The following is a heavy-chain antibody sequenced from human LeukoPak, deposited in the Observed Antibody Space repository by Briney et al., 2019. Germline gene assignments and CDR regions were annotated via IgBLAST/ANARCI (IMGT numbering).Heavy chain of an antibody. CDR2: IYYSGST. CDR1: DGSISSSSYY. Sequence: PSETLSLTCTVSDGSISSSSYYWGWIRQPPGKGLEWIGSIYYSGSTYYNPSLKSRVTISVDTSKNQFSLKLSSVTAADTAVYYCASCYYGSGGTYYFDYWGQGTLVTVSS. D-gene: IGHD3-10*01. J-gene: IGHJ4*02. V-gene: IGHV4-39*07. CDR3: ASCYYGSGGTYYFDY.